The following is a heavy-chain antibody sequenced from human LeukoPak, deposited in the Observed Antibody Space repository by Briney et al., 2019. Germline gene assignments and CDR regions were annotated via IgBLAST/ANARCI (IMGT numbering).Heavy chain of an antibody. J-gene: IGHJ4*02. D-gene: IGHD6-6*01. CDR1: GFTFSSYS. Sequence: GGSLRLSCAASGFTFSSYSMNWVRQAPGKGLEWVSSISSSSSYIYYADSVKGRFTISRDNAKNSLYLQMNSLRAEDTAVYYCASIAARPVAGYWGQGTLVTVSS. CDR2: ISSSSSYI. V-gene: IGHV3-21*01. CDR3: ASIAARPVAGY.